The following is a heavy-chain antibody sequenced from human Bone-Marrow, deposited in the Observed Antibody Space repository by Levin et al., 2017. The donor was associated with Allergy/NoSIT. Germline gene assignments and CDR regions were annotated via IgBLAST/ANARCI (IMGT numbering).Heavy chain of an antibody. CDR2: VYPDDSDT. V-gene: IGHV5-51*01. CDR3: ARLFVIPDVLYYFDY. J-gene: IGHJ4*02. CDR1: GYRFTKYW. D-gene: IGHD2/OR15-2a*01. Sequence: KVSCKASGYRFTKYWIGWVRQPPGKGLEWLGIVYPDDSDTRYSPSFQGQFTMSVDKSIDTAYLQWSSLGASDTAMYYCARLFVIPDVLYYFDYWGQGALVTVSS.